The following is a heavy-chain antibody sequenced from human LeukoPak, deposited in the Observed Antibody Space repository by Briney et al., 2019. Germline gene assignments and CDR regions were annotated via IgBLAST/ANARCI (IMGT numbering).Heavy chain of an antibody. J-gene: IGHJ4*02. Sequence: SETLSLTCAVYGGSFSGYYWGWIRQPPGKGLEWIGSIFYSGNTYDNPSLKSRVTISVDTSKNQFSLKLNSVTAADTAVYYCARHRSKWLQSSFDYWGQGTLVTVSS. CDR2: IFYSGNT. V-gene: IGHV4-39*01. CDR3: ARHRSKWLQSSFDY. D-gene: IGHD5-24*01. CDR1: GGSFSGYY.